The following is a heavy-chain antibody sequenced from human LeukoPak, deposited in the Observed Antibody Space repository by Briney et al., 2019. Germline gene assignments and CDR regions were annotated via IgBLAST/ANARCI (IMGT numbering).Heavy chain of an antibody. J-gene: IGHJ4*02. Sequence: ASVKVSCKLSGNTLHTPAITWVRQAPGEGLEWMGWSSLANGNTNYAQKLQGRVTMTIDISTSTAYVELRSLRSDDTAIYYCTTGEAGFSRYEYWGQGTVVTVSS. CDR1: GNTLHTPA. D-gene: IGHD6-19*01. V-gene: IGHV1-18*01. CDR2: SSLANGNT. CDR3: TTGEAGFSRYEY.